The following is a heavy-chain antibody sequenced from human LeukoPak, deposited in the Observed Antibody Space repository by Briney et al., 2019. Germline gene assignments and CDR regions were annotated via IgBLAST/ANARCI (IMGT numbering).Heavy chain of an antibody. D-gene: IGHD1-14*01. J-gene: IGHJ4*02. V-gene: IGHV1-2*02. Sequence: ASVTVSCKAAGYTFTGYYMHWVRPAPGQGLEWMGWINPNSGGTNYAQKFQGRVTMTMDTSISTAYMELSSLRSEDTAVYYCPTGEPPPSGVFDYWGQGTLVTVSS. CDR2: INPNSGGT. CDR1: GYTFTGYY. CDR3: PTGEPPPSGVFDY.